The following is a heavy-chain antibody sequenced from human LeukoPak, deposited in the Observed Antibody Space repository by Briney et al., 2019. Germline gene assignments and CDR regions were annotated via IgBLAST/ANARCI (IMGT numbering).Heavy chain of an antibody. J-gene: IGHJ3*02. CDR1: GGTFSSYA. CDR3: ARGRRDGYNYAFDI. D-gene: IGHD5-24*01. CDR2: IIPIFGTA. V-gene: IGHV1-69*05. Sequence: GSSVKVSFKASGGTFSSYAISWVRQAPGQGLEWMGGIIPIFGTANYAQKFQGRVTITTDESTSTAYMELSSLRSEDTAVYYCARGRRDGYNYAFDIWGQGTMVTVSS.